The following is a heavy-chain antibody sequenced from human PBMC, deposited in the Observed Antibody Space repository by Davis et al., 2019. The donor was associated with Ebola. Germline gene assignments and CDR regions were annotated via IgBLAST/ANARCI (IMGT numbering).Heavy chain of an antibody. D-gene: IGHD6-13*01. CDR1: GFTFSSFA. CDR3: AKGGSSWQYYYDLDV. CDR2: ISGSGGTT. J-gene: IGHJ6*02. V-gene: IGHV3-23*01. Sequence: ESLKIPCAGSGFTFSSFAVGWVRQAPGKGLQWVSTISGSGGTTHFADSVKGRFTISRDNSKNTVYLQMNNLTAEDTAIYYCAKGGSSWQYYYDLDVWGQGTTVTVSS.